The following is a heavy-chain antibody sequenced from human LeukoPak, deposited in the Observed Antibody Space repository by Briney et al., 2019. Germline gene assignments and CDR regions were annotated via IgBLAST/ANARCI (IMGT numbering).Heavy chain of an antibody. V-gene: IGHV4-59*08. CDR2: KYYSGST. CDR1: GASISSYY. D-gene: IGHD3-9*01. Sequence: SETLSLTCTVSGASISSYYWSWMRQPPGKGLEWIAYKYYSGSTDSNPSLKSRVSISVDTSKNQFSLKLSSVTAADTAIYYCARHRFAWYDFDIWGQGTMVTVSS. CDR3: ARHRFAWYDFDI. J-gene: IGHJ3*02.